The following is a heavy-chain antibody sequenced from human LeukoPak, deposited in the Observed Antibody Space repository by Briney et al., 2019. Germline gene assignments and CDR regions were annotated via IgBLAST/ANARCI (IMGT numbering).Heavy chain of an antibody. Sequence: ASVKVSRKASGYTFISYGFSWVRQAPGQGLEWMGWISTYNGNTNYAQKLQGRVTMTTDTSTSTAYMELRSLRSDDTAVYYCARDPRLLWFGEWGDYWGQGTLVTVSS. V-gene: IGHV1-18*04. D-gene: IGHD3-10*01. CDR3: ARDPRLLWFGEWGDY. CDR2: ISTYNGNT. J-gene: IGHJ4*02. CDR1: GYTFISYG.